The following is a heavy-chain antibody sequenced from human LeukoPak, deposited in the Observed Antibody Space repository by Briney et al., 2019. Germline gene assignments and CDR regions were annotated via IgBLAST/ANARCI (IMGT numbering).Heavy chain of an antibody. CDR2: INPSGGST. J-gene: IGHJ3*02. V-gene: IGHV1-46*01. CDR1: GYTFTSYY. D-gene: IGHD2-2*01. Sequence: ASVKVSCKASGYTFTSYYMHWVRQAPGQGLEWMGIINPSGGSTSYAQKFQGRVTMTRDMSTSTVYMELSRLRSEDTAVYYCASVVVPAATPPDAFDIWGQGTMVTVSS. CDR3: ASVVVPAATPPDAFDI.